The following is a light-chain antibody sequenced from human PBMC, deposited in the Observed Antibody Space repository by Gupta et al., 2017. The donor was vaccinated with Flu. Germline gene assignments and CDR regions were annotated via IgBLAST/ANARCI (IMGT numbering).Light chain of an antibody. CDR3: QSSEGSDNPDV. V-gene: IGLV2-8*01. Sequence: ALTQPPSASGSPGQSVTISCTRTTSDVGGYPYVSWYQQHPGKAPKLMIYEFSKRPSGVPDRFSGSKSGTTDSLTINGLQADDEAEYDCQSSEGSDNPDVFGTGTKVTVL. CDR1: TSDVGGYPY. CDR2: EFS. J-gene: IGLJ1*01.